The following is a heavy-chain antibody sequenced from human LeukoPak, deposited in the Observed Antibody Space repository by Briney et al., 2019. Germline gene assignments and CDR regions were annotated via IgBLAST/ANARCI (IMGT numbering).Heavy chain of an antibody. CDR3: ATTSTVTANLDN. V-gene: IGHV3-23*05. Sequence: PGGSLRLSCSASGFTLSTYAMSWVRQAPGKGLEWVSAIDNSGTVTYYADSVRGRFTISRDNFKNTLSLQMNSLRAEDTAVYHCATTSTVTANLDNWGQGTLVTVSS. CDR1: GFTLSTYA. J-gene: IGHJ4*02. CDR2: IDNSGTVT. D-gene: IGHD4-17*01.